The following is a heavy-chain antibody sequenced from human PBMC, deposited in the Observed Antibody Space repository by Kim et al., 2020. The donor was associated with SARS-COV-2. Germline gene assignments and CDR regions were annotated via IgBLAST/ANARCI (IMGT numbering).Heavy chain of an antibody. D-gene: IGHD2-21*01. CDR3: AKDKHIVVVIARYYFDY. J-gene: IGHJ4*02. Sequence: VKGRFTISRDNSKNTLYLQMNSLRAEDTAVYYCAKDKHIVVVIARYYFDYWGQGTLVTVSS. V-gene: IGHV3-23*01.